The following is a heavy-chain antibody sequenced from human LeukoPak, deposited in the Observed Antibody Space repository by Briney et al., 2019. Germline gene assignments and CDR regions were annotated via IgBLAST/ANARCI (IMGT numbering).Heavy chain of an antibody. CDR2: INPSGGRT. J-gene: IGHJ4*02. V-gene: IGHV1-46*01. D-gene: IGHD6-13*01. CDR3: ARDNTAGGPFDY. Sequence: ASVKVSCKASGNTFTSYYMHWVRQAPGRGLEWMGIINPSGGRTNYAQKFQGRVTMTRDTSTSAVYMELSSLRSEDTAMYYCARDNTAGGPFDYWGQGTLVTVSS. CDR1: GNTFTSYY.